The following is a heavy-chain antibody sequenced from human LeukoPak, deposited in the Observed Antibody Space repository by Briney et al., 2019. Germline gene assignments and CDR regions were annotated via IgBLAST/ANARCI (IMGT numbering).Heavy chain of an antibody. CDR1: GGTFSSYA. CDR2: INPNSGGT. Sequence: ASVKVSCKASGGTFSSYAISWVRQAPGQGLEWMGWINPNSGGTNYAQKFQGRVTMTRDTSISTAYMELSRLRSDDTAVYYCAREIIVVVPDAQNYYYMDVWGKGTTVTVSS. D-gene: IGHD2-2*01. J-gene: IGHJ6*03. V-gene: IGHV1-2*02. CDR3: AREIIVVVPDAQNYYYMDV.